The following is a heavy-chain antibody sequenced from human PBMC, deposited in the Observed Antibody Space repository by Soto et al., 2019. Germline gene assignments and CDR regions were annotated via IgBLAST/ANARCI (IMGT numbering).Heavy chain of an antibody. D-gene: IGHD6-25*01. V-gene: IGHV3-66*01. CDR2: TYSGGSS. CDR1: GLNVSSNS. J-gene: IGHJ6*03. Sequence: EVQLVESGGGLVQPGGSLRVSCAASGLNVSSNSMNWVRQAPGRGLEWVSITYSGGSSYYADSVKGRLTISRDNSKNTLFLQMNSLRAEDTAVYYCARAGAYSSANMDVWGKGTTVTVSS. CDR3: ARAGAYSSANMDV.